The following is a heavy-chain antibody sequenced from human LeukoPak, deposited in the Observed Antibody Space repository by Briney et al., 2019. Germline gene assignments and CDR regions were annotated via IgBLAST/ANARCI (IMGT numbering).Heavy chain of an antibody. Sequence: EGSLSLSCAASGFTFSNAWMSWVRQAPGKGLEWVGRIKSKTDGGTTDYAAPVKGRFTISRDDSKNTLYLQMNSLKTGDTAVYYCTTDPRAPYYYDSSGYYYVLGFQHWGQGTLVTVSS. J-gene: IGHJ1*01. CDR2: IKSKTDGGTT. V-gene: IGHV3-15*01. CDR1: GFTFSNAW. D-gene: IGHD3-22*01. CDR3: TTDPRAPYYYDSSGYYYVLGFQH.